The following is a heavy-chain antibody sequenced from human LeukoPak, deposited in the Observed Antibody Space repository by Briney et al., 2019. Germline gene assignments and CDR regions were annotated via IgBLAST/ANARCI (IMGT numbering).Heavy chain of an antibody. CDR1: GFTFSSYG. D-gene: IGHD3-10*01. V-gene: IGHV3-30*18. Sequence: GRSLRLSCAASGFTFSSYGMHWVRQAPGKGLEWVAVISYDGSNKYYADSVKGRFTISRDNSKDTLYLQMNSLRAEDTAVYYCAKMGSAFDIWGQGTMVTVSS. CDR2: ISYDGSNK. J-gene: IGHJ3*02. CDR3: AKMGSAFDI.